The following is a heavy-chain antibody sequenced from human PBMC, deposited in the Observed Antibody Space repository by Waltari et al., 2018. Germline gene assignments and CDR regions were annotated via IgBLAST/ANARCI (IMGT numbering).Heavy chain of an antibody. CDR3: AREKISSSWYSDYYYYYMDV. Sequence: QVQLVQSGAEVKKPGASVKVSCKASGYTFTSYDINWVRQATGHGLEWMGWMNPNSGNTGYAQKFQGRVTMTRNTSISTAYMELSSLRSEDTAVYYCAREKISSSWYSDYYYYYMDVWGKGTTVTVSS. CDR1: GYTFTSYD. J-gene: IGHJ6*03. D-gene: IGHD6-13*01. V-gene: IGHV1-8*01. CDR2: MNPNSGNT.